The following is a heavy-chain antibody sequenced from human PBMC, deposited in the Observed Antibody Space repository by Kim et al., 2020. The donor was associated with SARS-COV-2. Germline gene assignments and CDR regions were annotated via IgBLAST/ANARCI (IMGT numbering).Heavy chain of an antibody. Sequence: GGSLRLSCSASGFTFSDYAMHWVRQAPGKGLEWVAVISCDGGNKYYADSVKGRFTISRDNSKNTLYLQMNSLRAEDTPVYYCAKDLGYYGSGLNFDYWGEGTLVTVRS. CDR2: ISCDGGNK. V-gene: IGHV3-30*18. D-gene: IGHD3-10*01. CDR3: AKDLGYYGSGLNFDY. CDR1: GFTFSDYA. J-gene: IGHJ4*02.